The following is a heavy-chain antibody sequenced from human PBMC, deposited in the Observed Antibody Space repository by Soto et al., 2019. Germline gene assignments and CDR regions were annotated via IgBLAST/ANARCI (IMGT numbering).Heavy chain of an antibody. V-gene: IGHV4-34*01. D-gene: IGHD2-15*01. CDR1: GGSFSGYY. Sequence: TSETLSLTCAVYGGSFSGYYWSWIRQPPGKGLEWIGEINHSGSTNYNPSLKSRVTISVDTSKNQFSLKLSSVTAADTAVYYCARGKLDFVVVVAATSYYGMDVWGQGTTVTVS. CDR3: ARGKLDFVVVVAATSYYGMDV. CDR2: INHSGST. J-gene: IGHJ6*02.